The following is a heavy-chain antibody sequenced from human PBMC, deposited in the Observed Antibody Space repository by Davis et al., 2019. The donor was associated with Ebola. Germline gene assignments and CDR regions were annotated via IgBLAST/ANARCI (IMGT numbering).Heavy chain of an antibody. V-gene: IGHV3-21*04. CDR1: GFTFYRYE. CDR3: ARDSFPEDGMDV. CDR2: ISSSSSYI. Sequence: GESLKISCAASGFTFYRYEMNWVRQAPGKGLEWVSSISSSSSYIYYADSVKGRFTISRDNSKNMLYLQLSSLTPEDSAVYYCARDSFPEDGMDVWGQGTTVTVSS. J-gene: IGHJ6*02.